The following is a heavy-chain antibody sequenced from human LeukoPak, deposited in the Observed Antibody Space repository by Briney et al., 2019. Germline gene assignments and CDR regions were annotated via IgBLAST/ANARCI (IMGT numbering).Heavy chain of an antibody. CDR2: IYYTGST. J-gene: IGHJ3*02. V-gene: IGHV4-39*01. D-gene: IGHD3-22*01. CDR3: PHGNRGYYEAFDI. Sequence: SETLSLTCTVSGGSISSSSYYWGWIRQPPGKGLEWIGSIYYTGSTYYNPSLKSRVPISVDTSRNEFSLKLRSVTAADTAVYYCPHGNRGYYEAFDIWGQGTMITVFS. CDR1: GGSISSSSYY.